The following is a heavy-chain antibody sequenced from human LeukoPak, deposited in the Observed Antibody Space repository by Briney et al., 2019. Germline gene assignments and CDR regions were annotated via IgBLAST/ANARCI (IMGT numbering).Heavy chain of an antibody. D-gene: IGHD2-2*01. CDR3: ARGSYRVVPAAALYYYYYMDV. CDR1: GGSFSGYY. CDR2: INHSGST. V-gene: IGHV4-34*01. J-gene: IGHJ6*03. Sequence: SETLSLTCAVYGGSFSGYYWSWIRQPPGKGPEWIGEINHSGSTNYNPSLKSRVTISVDTSKNQFSLKLSSVTAADTAVYYCARGSYRVVPAAALYYYYYMDVWGKGTTVTVSS.